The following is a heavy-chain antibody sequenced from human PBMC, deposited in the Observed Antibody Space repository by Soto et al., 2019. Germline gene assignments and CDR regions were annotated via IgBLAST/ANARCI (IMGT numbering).Heavy chain of an antibody. CDR3: ARGQWQQLSHFDY. CDR2: TNSDGGST. Sequence: GGSLRLSCAASGFTCSSYWMHWVRQAPGKGLVWVSRTNSDGGSTNYADSVKGRFTISRDNAKNTLYLQMNSLRAEDTAVYYCARGQWQQLSHFDYWGQGTLVTVSS. D-gene: IGHD6-13*01. CDR1: GFTCSSYW. J-gene: IGHJ4*02. V-gene: IGHV3-74*01.